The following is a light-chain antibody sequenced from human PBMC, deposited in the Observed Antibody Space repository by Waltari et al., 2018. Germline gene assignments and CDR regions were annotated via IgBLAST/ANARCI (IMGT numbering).Light chain of an antibody. CDR3: MQGTHWPWT. J-gene: IGKJ1*01. V-gene: IGKV2-30*02. Sequence: VVMTQSPLSLPGTLGQPAYISCRSSQSLVHSDGKTYLNWFHQRPGQSPRRLIYKVSNRDSGVPDRFSGSGSGTDVTLKISRVEAEDVGVYYCMQGTHWPWTFGQGTKVEIK. CDR2: KVS. CDR1: QSLVHSDGKTY.